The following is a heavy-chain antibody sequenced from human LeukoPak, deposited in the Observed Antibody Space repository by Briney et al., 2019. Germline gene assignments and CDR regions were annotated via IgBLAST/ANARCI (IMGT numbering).Heavy chain of an antibody. Sequence: GGSLRLSCAASGFTFTSYAMSWVRQAPGEGLEWVSTISGSGGSTYYAVSVKGRFTISRDNSKNTLYLQMNSLRAEDTAVYYCAKGPYYDSSGYSLRYYYMDVWGKGTTVTVSS. V-gene: IGHV3-23*01. CDR3: AKGPYYDSSGYSLRYYYMDV. J-gene: IGHJ6*03. CDR1: GFTFTSYA. D-gene: IGHD3-22*01. CDR2: ISGSGGST.